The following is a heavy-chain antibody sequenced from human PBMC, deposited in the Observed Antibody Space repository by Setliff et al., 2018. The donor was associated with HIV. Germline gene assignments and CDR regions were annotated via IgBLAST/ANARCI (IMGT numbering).Heavy chain of an antibody. CDR3: ARLSVEDGFDV. J-gene: IGHJ3*01. Sequence: ASVKVSCKASGYTFTGYIIHWVRQAPGQGLEWVGWINPYSGDTTFAHKFRGRVTMTRDTSTSTAYMELSSLRFDDTAVYYCARLSVEDGFDVWGQGTLVT. V-gene: IGHV1-2*02. CDR2: INPYSGDT. CDR1: GYTFTGYI.